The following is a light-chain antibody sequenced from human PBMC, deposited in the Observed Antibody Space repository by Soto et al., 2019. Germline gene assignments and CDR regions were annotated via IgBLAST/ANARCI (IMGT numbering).Light chain of an antibody. CDR3: QQYISSPWT. J-gene: IGKJ1*01. Sequence: IVLTQSPGTLSLFPGERTTLYCRASQSVSNSYLAWYQQRPGQAPRLLIYGASTRATGIPDRFSGSGSGTDFTLTISGLEPEDFAVYFCQQYISSPWTFGQGPKVDSK. V-gene: IGKV3-20*01. CDR1: QSVSNSY. CDR2: GAS.